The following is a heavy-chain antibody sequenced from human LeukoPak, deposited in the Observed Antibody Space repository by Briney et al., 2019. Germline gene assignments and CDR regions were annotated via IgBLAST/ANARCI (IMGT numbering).Heavy chain of an antibody. Sequence: PGGCLKLSCAASGFTFSSYSMNWVRQAPGKGLEWVSSISSSSSYIYYADSVKGRFTISRDNAKNSLYLQMNSLRAEDTAVYYCARDERYDFWSGYSNYWGQGTLVTVSS. J-gene: IGHJ4*02. V-gene: IGHV3-21*01. CDR2: ISSSSSYI. D-gene: IGHD3-3*01. CDR1: GFTFSSYS. CDR3: ARDERYDFWSGYSNY.